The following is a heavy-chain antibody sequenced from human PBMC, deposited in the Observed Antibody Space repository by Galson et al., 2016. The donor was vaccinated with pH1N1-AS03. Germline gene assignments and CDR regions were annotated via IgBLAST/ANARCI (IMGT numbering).Heavy chain of an antibody. CDR3: ARGHRDFLTKSGSDAFDV. D-gene: IGHD3-10*01. CDR1: VLNFNKYA. CDR2: INGRGDNT. J-gene: IGHJ3*01. Sequence: SXRLSCAASVLNFNKYAMTWVRQAPGKGLEWVSGINGRGDNTFYADSVKGRFTISRDNSRNSLILDMKSLRGEDTAVYFCARGHRDFLTKSGSDAFDVWGQGTMVTVSS. V-gene: IGHV3-23*01.